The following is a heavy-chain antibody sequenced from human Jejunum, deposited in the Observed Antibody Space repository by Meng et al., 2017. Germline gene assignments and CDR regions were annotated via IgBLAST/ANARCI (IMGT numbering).Heavy chain of an antibody. J-gene: IGHJ4*02. CDR3: ARGGYYSFDY. CDR1: GGSISSVYW. Sequence: QGQLQGSGPGLGKPSETLSLTCAVSGGSISSVYWWTWVRQSPGKGLEWIGEIYHSGSTNYNPSLKSRVTISVDKSKNQFSLKLTSVTAADTAVYYCARGGYYSFDYWGQGTLVTVSS. D-gene: IGHD3-22*01. V-gene: IGHV4-4*02. CDR2: IYHSGST.